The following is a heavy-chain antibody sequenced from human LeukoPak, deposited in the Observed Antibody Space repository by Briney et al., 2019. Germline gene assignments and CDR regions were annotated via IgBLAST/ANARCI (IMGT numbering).Heavy chain of an antibody. CDR2: IYHSGST. D-gene: IGHD3-9*01. CDR1: GYSISSGYY. J-gene: IGHJ1*01. V-gene: IGHV4-38-2*01. CDR3: ATLAADISTH. Sequence: SETLSLTCAVSGYSISSGYYWGWIRQPPGKGLEWIGSIYHSGSTYYSPSLKSRVTISVDTSKNQISLKLSSVTAADTAVYYCATLAADISTHWGQGTLVTVSS.